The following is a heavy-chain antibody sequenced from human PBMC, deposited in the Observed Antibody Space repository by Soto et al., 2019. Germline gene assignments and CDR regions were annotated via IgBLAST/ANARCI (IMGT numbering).Heavy chain of an antibody. Sequence: EVQLLESGGGLVQPGGSLRLSCAASGFTFSSYAMSWVRQAPGKGLEWVSAISGSGGSTYYADSVKGRFTISRDNSKNTLYLQMNSLRAEDTDVYYCAKSVGSYPTVTTLWGQGTLVTVSS. D-gene: IGHD4-4*01. V-gene: IGHV3-23*01. J-gene: IGHJ4*02. CDR3: AKSVGSYPTVTTL. CDR2: ISGSGGST. CDR1: GFTFSSYA.